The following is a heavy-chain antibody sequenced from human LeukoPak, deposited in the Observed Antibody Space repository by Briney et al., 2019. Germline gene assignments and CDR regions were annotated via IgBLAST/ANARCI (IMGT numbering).Heavy chain of an antibody. J-gene: IGHJ2*01. CDR1: GFTFSSYG. Sequence: PGGSPRLSCAASGFTFSSYGMHWVRQAPGKGLEWVAVISYDGSNKYYADSVKGRFTISRDNSKNTLYLQMNSLRAEDTAVYYCAKFFYSFDLWGRGTLVTVSS. V-gene: IGHV3-30*18. CDR2: ISYDGSNK. D-gene: IGHD2/OR15-2a*01. CDR3: AKFFYSFDL.